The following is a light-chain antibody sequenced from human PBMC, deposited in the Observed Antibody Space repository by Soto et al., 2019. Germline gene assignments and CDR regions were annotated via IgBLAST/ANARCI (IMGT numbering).Light chain of an antibody. CDR2: YDS. J-gene: IGLJ3*02. CDR1: NIGSKS. CDR3: QVWDSSSDHAL. Sequence: SYELTQPPSASVAPGKTARITCGGNNIGSKSVHWYQQKPGQAPVLVIYYDSDRPSGIPERFSGSNSGNTATLTISRVEAGDEADYYCQVWDSSSDHALFGGGTKLTVL. V-gene: IGLV3-21*04.